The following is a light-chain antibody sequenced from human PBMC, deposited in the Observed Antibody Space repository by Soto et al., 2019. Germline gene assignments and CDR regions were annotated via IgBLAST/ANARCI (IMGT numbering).Light chain of an antibody. V-gene: IGLV4-60*02. CDR3: ETWDRYTPVV. CDR2: LEGSGSY. CDR1: SGHSTYI. Sequence: QAVVTQSSSASASLGSSVKLTCTLSSGHSTYIIAWHQQRPGEAPRYLMKLEGSGSYNKGSEVPDRFSGSSSGADRYLTISNLPFEDEADYYCETWDRYTPVVFGGGTKVTVL. J-gene: IGLJ2*01.